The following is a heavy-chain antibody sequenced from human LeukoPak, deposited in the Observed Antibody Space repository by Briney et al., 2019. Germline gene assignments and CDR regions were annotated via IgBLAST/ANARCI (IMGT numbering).Heavy chain of an antibody. D-gene: IGHD6-13*01. CDR2: INHSGST. CDR3: AMSRGGTAAAGFY. CDR1: GGSFSGYY. J-gene: IGHJ4*02. V-gene: IGHV4-34*01. Sequence: SETLSLTCAVYGGSFSGYYWSWIRQPPGKGLEWIGEINHSGSTNYNPSLKSRVTISVDTSKNQFSLKLSSVTAADTAVCYCAMSRGGTAAAGFYWGQGTLVTVSS.